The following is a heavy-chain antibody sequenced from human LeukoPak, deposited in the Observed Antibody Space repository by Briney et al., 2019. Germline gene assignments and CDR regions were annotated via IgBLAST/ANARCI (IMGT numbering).Heavy chain of an antibody. Sequence: GSLRLSCAASGFTFSSYSMNWIRQPPGKGLEWIGEINHSGSTNYNPSLKSRVTISVDTSKNQFSLKLSSVTAADTAVYYCARGSGWVRVRGVTTYDYWGQGTLVTVSS. CDR3: ARGSGWVRVRGVTTYDY. CDR2: INHSGST. J-gene: IGHJ4*02. D-gene: IGHD3-10*01. CDR1: GFTFSSYS. V-gene: IGHV4-34*01.